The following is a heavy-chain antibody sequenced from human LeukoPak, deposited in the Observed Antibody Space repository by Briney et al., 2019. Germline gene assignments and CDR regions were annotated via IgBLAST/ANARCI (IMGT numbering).Heavy chain of an antibody. CDR3: ARDRRIAAAPTWWFDP. V-gene: IGHV4-59*01. Sequence: PSETLSLTCTVSGGSISSYYWSWIRQPPGKGLEWIGYIYYSGSTNYNPSLKSRVTISVDTSKNQFSLKLSSVTAADTAVYYCARDRRIAAAPTWWFDPWGQGTLVTVSS. CDR1: GGSISSYY. D-gene: IGHD6-13*01. CDR2: IYYSGST. J-gene: IGHJ5*02.